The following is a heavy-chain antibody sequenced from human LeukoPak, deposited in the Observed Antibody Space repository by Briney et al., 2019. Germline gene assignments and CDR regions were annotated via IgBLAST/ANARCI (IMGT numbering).Heavy chain of an antibody. D-gene: IGHD5-18*01. Sequence: PSETLSLTCEVYGGSFSGFYWSWIRQSPGKGLEWIGEIYYTGTTNYNPSLKSRVTISIDKSKKRMSLKLSSVTAADTAVYYCASTRGYSYGEYFDYWGQGTLVTVSS. CDR2: IYYTGTT. CDR3: ASTRGYSYGEYFDY. V-gene: IGHV4-34*01. CDR1: GGSFSGFY. J-gene: IGHJ4*02.